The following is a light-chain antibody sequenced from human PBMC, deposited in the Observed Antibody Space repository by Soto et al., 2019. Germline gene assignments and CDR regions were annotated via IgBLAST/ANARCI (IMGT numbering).Light chain of an antibody. V-gene: IGKV3-20*01. CDR2: GAS. CDR3: QQYGSSGT. CDR1: QSVSNNY. J-gene: IGKJ1*01. Sequence: EIVLTQSPGPLSLSPGERATPSCRASQSVSNNYLAWYQQKPGQAPRLLIYGASNRATGIPDRFSGGGSGTDFTLTISRLDPEYFAVYYCQQYGSSGTFGQGTKVDIK.